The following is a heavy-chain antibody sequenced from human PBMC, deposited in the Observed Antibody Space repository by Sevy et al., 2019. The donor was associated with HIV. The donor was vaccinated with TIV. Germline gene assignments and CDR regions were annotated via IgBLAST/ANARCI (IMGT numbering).Heavy chain of an antibody. CDR1: GFTFSSYS. CDR3: ARISHPTGYSSSWYWTFDY. D-gene: IGHD6-13*01. Sequence: GGSLRLSCAASGFTFSSYSMNWVRQAPGKGLEWVSSISSSSSYIYYADSVKGRFTISRDNAKNSLYLQMNSLRAEDTAVYYCARISHPTGYSSSWYWTFDYWGQGTLVTVSS. V-gene: IGHV3-21*01. J-gene: IGHJ4*02. CDR2: ISSSSSYI.